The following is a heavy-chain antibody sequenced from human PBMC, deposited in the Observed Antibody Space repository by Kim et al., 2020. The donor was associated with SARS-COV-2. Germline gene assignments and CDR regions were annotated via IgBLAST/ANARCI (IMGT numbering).Heavy chain of an antibody. D-gene: IGHD2-8*01. CDR2: IYYSGST. CDR1: GGSISSGGYY. CDR3: ARVGYCTNGVCPKLPEFDY. Sequence: SETLSLTCTVSGGSISSGGYYWSWIRQHPGKGLEWIGYIYYSGSTYYNPSLKSRVTISVDTSKNQFSLKLSSVTAADTAVYYCARVGYCTNGVCPKLPEFDYWGQGTLVTVSS. V-gene: IGHV4-31*03. J-gene: IGHJ4*02.